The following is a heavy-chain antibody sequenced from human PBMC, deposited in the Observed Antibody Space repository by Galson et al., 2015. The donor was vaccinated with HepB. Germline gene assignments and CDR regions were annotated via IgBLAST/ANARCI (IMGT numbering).Heavy chain of an antibody. D-gene: IGHD3-22*01. Sequence: QSGAEVKKPGESLKISCKGSGYSFTSYWIGWVRQMPGKGLEWMGIIYPGDSDTRYSSSFQGQVTISADKSISTAYLQWSSLKASDTAMYYCARSQRRIVVVPGWFDPWGQGTLVTVSS. CDR1: GYSFTSYW. CDR3: ARSQRRIVVVPGWFDP. V-gene: IGHV5-51*01. J-gene: IGHJ5*02. CDR2: IYPGDSDT.